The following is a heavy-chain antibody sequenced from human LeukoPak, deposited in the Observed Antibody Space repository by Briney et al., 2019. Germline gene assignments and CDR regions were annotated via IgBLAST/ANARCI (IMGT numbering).Heavy chain of an antibody. J-gene: IGHJ3*02. V-gene: IGHV4-30-2*01. D-gene: IGHD6-19*01. CDR2: IYHSGST. Sequence: PSETLSLTCAVSGGSISSGGYSWSWIRQPPGKGLEWIVYIYHSGSTYYNPSLKSRVTISVDKSKNQFSLKLSSVTAADTAVYYCARDRGDSSGWYFHDAFDIWGQGTMVTVSS. CDR1: GGSISSGGYS. CDR3: ARDRGDSSGWYFHDAFDI.